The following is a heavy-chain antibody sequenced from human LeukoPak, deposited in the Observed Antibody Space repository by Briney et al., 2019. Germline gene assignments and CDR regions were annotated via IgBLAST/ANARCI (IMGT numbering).Heavy chain of an antibody. V-gene: IGHV3-30*02. J-gene: IGHJ5*02. CDR2: IRYDGSNK. Sequence: GGSLRLSCAASGFTFSSYGMHWVRQAPGKGLEWVAFIRYDGSNKYYADSVKGRFTTSRDNSKNTLYLQMNSLRAEDTAVYYCAKDTTPPKAGFDPWGQGTLVTVSS. CDR3: AKDTTPPKAGFDP. D-gene: IGHD1-14*01. CDR1: GFTFSSYG.